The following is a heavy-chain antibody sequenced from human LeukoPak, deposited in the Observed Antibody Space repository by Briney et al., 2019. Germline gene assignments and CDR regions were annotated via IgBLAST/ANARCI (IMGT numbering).Heavy chain of an antibody. Sequence: SGTLSLTCTVSGGSVSSVSYYWAWIRQPPGKGLEWIGSIYHSGRTYYSSSLKSRVTTSLEKSRSQFSLKLTSVTAADTAVYYCARGRGFWSGYYYFENWGQGSLVTVSS. CDR2: IYHSGRT. D-gene: IGHD3-3*01. CDR3: ARGRGFWSGYYYFEN. V-gene: IGHV4-39*07. CDR1: GGSVSSVSYY. J-gene: IGHJ4*02.